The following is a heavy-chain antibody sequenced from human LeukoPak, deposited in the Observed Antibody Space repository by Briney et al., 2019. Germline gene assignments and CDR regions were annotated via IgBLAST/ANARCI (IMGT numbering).Heavy chain of an antibody. CDR2: INPNSGGT. CDR3: ARPPMVRGVSWFDP. D-gene: IGHD3-10*01. J-gene: IGHJ5*02. CDR1: GYTFTDHY. V-gene: IGHV1-2*02. Sequence: ASVKVSCKASGYTFTDHYMHWVRQAPGQGLEWMGWINPNSGGTNYAQKFQGRVTMTRDTSISTAYMELSRLRSDDTAVYYCARPPMVRGVSWFDPWGQGTLVTVSS.